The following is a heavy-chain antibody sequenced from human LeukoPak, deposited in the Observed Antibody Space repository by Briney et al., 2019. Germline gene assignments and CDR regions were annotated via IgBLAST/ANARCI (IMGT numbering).Heavy chain of an antibody. J-gene: IGHJ4*02. CDR3: ARDTGTYYDFWSGYSYYFDY. V-gene: IGHV3-64*01. D-gene: IGHD3-3*01. CDR1: GFTFSSYA. Sequence: GGSLRLSCAASGFTFSSYAMHWVRQAPGKGLEYVSAISSNGGSTYYANSVKGRFTISRDNSKNTLYLQMNSLRAEDTAVYYCARDTGTYYDFWSGYSYYFDYWGQGTLVTVSS. CDR2: ISSNGGST.